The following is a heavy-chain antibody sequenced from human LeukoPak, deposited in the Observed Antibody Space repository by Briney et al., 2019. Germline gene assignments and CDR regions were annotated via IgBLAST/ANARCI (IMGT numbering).Heavy chain of an antibody. Sequence: SETLSLTCTVSDYSISNSNWWGWIRPPPGKGLEWIGNIYYSGGIYYNPSLKSRVTMAEDTSKNQFSLKLTSVTAADTAVYYCASDSGGRRDAFNIWGQGTMVTVSS. V-gene: IGHV4-28*05. D-gene: IGHD2-21*01. CDR3: ASDSGGRRDAFNI. J-gene: IGHJ3*02. CDR1: DYSISNSNW. CDR2: IYYSGGI.